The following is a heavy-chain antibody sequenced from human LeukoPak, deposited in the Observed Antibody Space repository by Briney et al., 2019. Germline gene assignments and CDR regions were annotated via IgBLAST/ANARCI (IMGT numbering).Heavy chain of an antibody. CDR2: IWYDGSNK. V-gene: IGHV3-33*01. D-gene: IGHD6-13*01. Sequence: GGSLRLSCAASGFTFSSYGMHWARQAPGKGLEWVAVIWYDGSNKYYADSVKGRFTISRDNSKNTLYLQMNSLRAADTAVYYCARDGAAAGTWGDWGQGTLVTVSS. J-gene: IGHJ4*02. CDR1: GFTFSSYG. CDR3: ARDGAAAGTWGD.